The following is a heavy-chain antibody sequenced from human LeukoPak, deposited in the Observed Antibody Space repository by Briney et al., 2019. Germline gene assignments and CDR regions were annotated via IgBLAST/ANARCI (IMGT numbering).Heavy chain of an antibody. CDR1: GGSISSYY. D-gene: IGHD3-10*01. CDR2: IYYSGST. Sequence: PSETLSLTCTVSGGSISSYYWSWIRQPPGKGLEWIGYIYYSGSTNYNPSLKSRVTISVDTSKNQFSLKLSSVTAADTAVYYCARDITMVRGEYYFDYWGQGTLVTVSS. J-gene: IGHJ4*02. V-gene: IGHV4-59*01. CDR3: ARDITMVRGEYYFDY.